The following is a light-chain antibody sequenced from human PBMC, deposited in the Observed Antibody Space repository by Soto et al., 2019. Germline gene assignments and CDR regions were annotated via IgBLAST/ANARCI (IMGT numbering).Light chain of an antibody. CDR1: QTVSSNF. CDR3: QQYGRSPAT. CDR2: GAS. J-gene: IGKJ1*01. Sequence: EIVLTQSPGTLSLSPGDRATLSCSASQTVSSNFLAWYQQRPAQAPRLLIHGASTRATGITDRFSGSGSGTDFTLTISGLEPEDFAVYYCQQYGRSPATFGQGTKVEIK. V-gene: IGKV3-20*01.